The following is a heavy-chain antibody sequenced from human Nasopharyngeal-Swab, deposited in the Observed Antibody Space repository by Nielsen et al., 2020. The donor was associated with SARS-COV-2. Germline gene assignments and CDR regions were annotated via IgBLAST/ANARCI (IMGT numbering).Heavy chain of an antibody. Sequence: GASLKISCAASGFTFSSYGMQWVREAPGKGLEWVAVISYDGSNNYYADSVKGRFTISRDNSKNTLYLQMNSLRAEDTAVYYGALLEVGPMTTVTNCDNWGQGTLVTVSS. J-gene: IGHJ4*02. CDR2: ISYDGSNN. D-gene: IGHD4-11*01. V-gene: IGHV3-30*03. CDR3: ALLEVGPMTTVTNCDN. CDR1: GFTFSSYG.